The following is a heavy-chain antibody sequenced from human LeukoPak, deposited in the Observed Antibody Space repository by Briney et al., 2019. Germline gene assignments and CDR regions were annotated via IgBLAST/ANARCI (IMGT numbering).Heavy chain of an antibody. CDR1: GGSISSYY. CDR2: IYYSGST. CDR3: ARHDYYGSGSYYNALYYYYGMDV. Sequence: SETLSFTCTVSGGSISSYYWSWIRQPPGKGLEWIGYIYYSGSTNYNPSLKSRVTISVDTSKNQFSLKLSSVTAADTAVYYCARHDYYGSGSYYNALYYYYGMDVWGQGTTVTVSS. J-gene: IGHJ6*02. V-gene: IGHV4-59*08. D-gene: IGHD3-10*01.